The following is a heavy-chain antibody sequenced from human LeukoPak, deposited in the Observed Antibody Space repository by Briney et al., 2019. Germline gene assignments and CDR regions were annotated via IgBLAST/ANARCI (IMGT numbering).Heavy chain of an antibody. J-gene: IGHJ4*02. V-gene: IGHV1-2*06. CDR1: GYTFTGYY. D-gene: IGHD1-26*01. CDR2: INPNSGGT. Sequence: ASVKVSCKASGYTFTGYYMHWVRQAPGQGLEWMGRINPNSGGTNYAQKFQGRVTMTRDTSISTAYMELSRLRSDDTAVYYCARDNGGSYPFDYWGQGTLVTVSS. CDR3: ARDNGGSYPFDY.